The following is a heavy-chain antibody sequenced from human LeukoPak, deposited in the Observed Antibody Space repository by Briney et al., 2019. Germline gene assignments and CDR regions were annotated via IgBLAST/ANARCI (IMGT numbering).Heavy chain of an antibody. CDR1: GFTFSSHA. CDR3: ARDQFRDYFRGADY. CDR2: IRGDGATM. V-gene: IGHV3-23*01. D-gene: IGHD3-16*01. J-gene: IGHJ4*02. Sequence: GGSLRLSCAASGFTFSSHAMSWVRRAPGRGLEWISAIRGDGATMFYADSVKGRITVSRDNSKNTLYLQMNSLRVDDTAVYYCARDQFRDYFRGADYWGQGTLVTVSS.